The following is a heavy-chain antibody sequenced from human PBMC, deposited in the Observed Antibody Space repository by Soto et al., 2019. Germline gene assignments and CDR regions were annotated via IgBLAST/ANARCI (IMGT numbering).Heavy chain of an antibody. D-gene: IGHD1-1*01. V-gene: IGHV3-74*01. Sequence: GESLKISCAVSGFTFSAYWMHRVRQVPGKGLPWVSRISDDGSTATYADSVKGRFVISRDNAKNSLYLEMNTLRVDDSGLYYCARGPRVSSTGTGAHWGRGTLVTVSS. J-gene: IGHJ4*02. CDR3: ARGPRVSSTGTGAH. CDR2: ISDDGSTA. CDR1: GFTFSAYW.